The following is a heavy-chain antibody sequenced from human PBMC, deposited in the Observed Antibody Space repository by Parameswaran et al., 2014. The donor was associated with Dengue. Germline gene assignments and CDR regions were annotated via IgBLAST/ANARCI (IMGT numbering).Heavy chain of an antibody. CDR3: ARDLDGAYDILTGSN. J-gene: IGHJ4*02. Sequence: KWIRQPPGKGLEWVSSISSSSSYIYYADSVKGRFTISRDNAKNSLYLQMNSLRAEDTAVYYCARDLDGAYDILTGSNWGQGTLVTVSS. D-gene: IGHD3-9*01. V-gene: IGHV3-21*01. CDR2: ISSSSSYI.